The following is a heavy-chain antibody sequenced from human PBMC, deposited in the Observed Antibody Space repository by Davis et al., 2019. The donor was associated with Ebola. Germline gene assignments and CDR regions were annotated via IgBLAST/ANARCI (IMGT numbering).Heavy chain of an antibody. CDR1: GYTFTSYG. Sequence: AASVKVSCKASGYTFTSYGISWVRQAPGQGLEWMGWISAYNGNTNYAQKLQGRVTMTTDTSTSTAYMELSSLSSDDTAVYYCTRGIARRRSGSWFDPWGQGTPVTVSS. CDR3: TRGIARRRSGSWFDP. D-gene: IGHD2-15*01. V-gene: IGHV1-18*01. J-gene: IGHJ5*02. CDR2: ISAYNGNT.